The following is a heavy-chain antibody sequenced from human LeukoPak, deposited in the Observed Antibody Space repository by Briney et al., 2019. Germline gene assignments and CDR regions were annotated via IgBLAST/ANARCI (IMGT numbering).Heavy chain of an antibody. V-gene: IGHV3-33*01. D-gene: IGHD3-3*01. CDR1: GFTFSSYG. J-gene: IGHJ4*02. Sequence: GGSLRLSCAASGFTFSSYGMHWVRQAQGKGLEWVAVIWYDGSNKYYADSVKGRFTISRDNSKNTLYLQMNSLRAEDTAVYYCAREGYDFWSGYYSSPFDYWGQGTLVTVSS. CDR3: AREGYDFWSGYYSSPFDY. CDR2: IWYDGSNK.